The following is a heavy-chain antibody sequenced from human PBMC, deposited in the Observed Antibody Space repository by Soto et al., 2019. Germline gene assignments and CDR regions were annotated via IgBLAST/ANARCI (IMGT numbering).Heavy chain of an antibody. Sequence: QVQLQQWGAGLLKPSETLSLTCAVYGGSFSGYQWSWIRQTPGKGLEWIGEINDSGKINYIPSLKSRVTILLDTPKKQISLKLSSVTAADSAVYYCARGLILWVGELSRRGGYYYYMDVWGKGTTVTVSS. CDR1: GGSFSGYQ. D-gene: IGHD3-10*01. CDR3: ARGLILWVGELSRRGGYYYYMDV. J-gene: IGHJ6*03. CDR2: INDSGKI. V-gene: IGHV4-34*01.